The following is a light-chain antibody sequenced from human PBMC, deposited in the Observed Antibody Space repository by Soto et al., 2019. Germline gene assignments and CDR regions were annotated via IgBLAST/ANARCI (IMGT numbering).Light chain of an antibody. Sequence: IVLTQSPATLSLSLGERATLCCRASESVSRNLAWYQQKPGQAPRLLIYGASTRATGIPARFSGSGSGTEFTLTISSLQSEDFAVYYCQQYNNWPPWTFGQGTKVDNK. CDR3: QQYNNWPPWT. CDR1: ESVSRN. CDR2: GAS. V-gene: IGKV3-15*01. J-gene: IGKJ1*01.